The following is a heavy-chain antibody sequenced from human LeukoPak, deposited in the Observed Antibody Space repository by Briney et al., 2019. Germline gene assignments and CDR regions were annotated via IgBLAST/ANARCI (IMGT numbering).Heavy chain of an antibody. CDR2: INPNSGGT. J-gene: IGHJ3*02. CDR1: GYTFTGYY. D-gene: IGHD2-15*01. CDR3: ATLPLGYCSGGSCYSQRRAFDI. Sequence: GASVKVSCKASGYTFTGYYMHWVRQAPGQGLEWMGRINPNSGGTNYAQKFQGRVTMTRDTSISTAYMELSRLRSDDTAVYYCATLPLGYCSGGSCYSQRRAFDIWGQGTMVTVSS. V-gene: IGHV1-2*06.